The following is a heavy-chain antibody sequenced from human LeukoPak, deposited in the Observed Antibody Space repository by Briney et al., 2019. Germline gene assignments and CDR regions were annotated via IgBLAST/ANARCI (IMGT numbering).Heavy chain of an antibody. Sequence: GGSLRLSCAASEFTFSSYAMHWVRQAPGKGLEWVAVISYDGSNKYYADSVKGRFTISRDNSKNTLYLQMNSPRAEDTAVYYCARVAGYGVIFDYWGQGTLVTVSS. D-gene: IGHD4-17*01. J-gene: IGHJ4*02. CDR1: EFTFSSYA. V-gene: IGHV3-30-3*01. CDR3: ARVAGYGVIFDY. CDR2: ISYDGSNK.